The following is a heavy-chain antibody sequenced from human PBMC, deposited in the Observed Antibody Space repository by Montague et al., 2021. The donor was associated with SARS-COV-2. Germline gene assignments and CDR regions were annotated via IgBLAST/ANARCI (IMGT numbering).Heavy chain of an antibody. J-gene: IGHJ6*02. CDR3: GRAIGSMYSRGWYCYYYGMDV. CDR2: IYYSGST. V-gene: IGHV4-59*01. Sequence: SETLSLTCTVSGGSISSYYWSWIRQPPGKGLEWIGFIYYSGSTNYNPSLKSRVTISVDTSKNQFSLKLSSVTAADTAVYYCGRAIGSMYSRGWYCYYYGMDVWGQGTTVTVSS. CDR1: GGSISSYY. D-gene: IGHD6-19*01.